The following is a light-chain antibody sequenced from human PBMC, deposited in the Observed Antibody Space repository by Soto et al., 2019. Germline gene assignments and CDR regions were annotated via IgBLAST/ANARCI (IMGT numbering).Light chain of an antibody. CDR2: AAS. Sequence: EIVLTQSPGTLSLSPGGRATLFCRASQSVDSSYLAWYQQKPGQAPRLLIYAASSRAAGVPDRFGGSGSGTDFTLTISRLEPEDFAVSYCQQYSASFLTFRQGTDWRL. CDR1: QSVDSSY. V-gene: IGKV3-20*01. J-gene: IGKJ5*01. CDR3: QQYSASFLT.